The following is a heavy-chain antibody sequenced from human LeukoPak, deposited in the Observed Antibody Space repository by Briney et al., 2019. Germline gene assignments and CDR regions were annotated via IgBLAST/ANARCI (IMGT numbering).Heavy chain of an antibody. D-gene: IGHD1-1*01. Sequence: PGGSLRLSCAASGFTFSSYAMSWLRQAPGKGLEWVSAIGENGGTTCYADSVKGRSTISRDNSKNTLSLQLNSLRAEDTAVYYCAKEGPTGTTKFDYWGQGTLVTVSS. V-gene: IGHV3-23*01. CDR3: AKEGPTGTTKFDY. CDR1: GFTFSSYA. J-gene: IGHJ4*02. CDR2: IGENGGTT.